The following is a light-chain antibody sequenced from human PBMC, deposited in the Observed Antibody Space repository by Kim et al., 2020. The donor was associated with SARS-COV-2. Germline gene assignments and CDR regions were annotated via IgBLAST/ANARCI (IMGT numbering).Light chain of an antibody. Sequence: DIQMTQSPPTLSASVGDRVTITCRASQNVGRLLAWYQQKPGKAPKFLLYDASTLESGVPSRFSGSGSGTEFSLTIRSLQPDDFATYYCQHYDSYPLSFGGGTKVDIK. V-gene: IGKV1-5*01. CDR3: QHYDSYPLS. CDR2: DAS. CDR1: QNVGRL. J-gene: IGKJ4*01.